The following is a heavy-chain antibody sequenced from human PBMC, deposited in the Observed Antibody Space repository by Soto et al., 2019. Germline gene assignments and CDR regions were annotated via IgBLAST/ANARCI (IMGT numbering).Heavy chain of an antibody. Sequence: QVQLVQSGAEVKKPGSSVKVSCKASGGTFSSYAISWVRQAPGQGLEWMGGIIHIFGTANSAQKFQGRVMITADESTSTAYMELSSLRSEDTAVYYGARALSGEQQLVVGWLDHWGKGTLVTVSA. CDR1: GGTFSSYA. D-gene: IGHD6-13*01. V-gene: IGHV1-69*01. CDR2: IIHIFGTA. J-gene: IGHJ5*02. CDR3: ARALSGEQQLVVGWLDH.